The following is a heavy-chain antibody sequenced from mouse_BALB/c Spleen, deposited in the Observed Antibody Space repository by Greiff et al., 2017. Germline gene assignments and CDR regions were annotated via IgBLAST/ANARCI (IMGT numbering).Heavy chain of an antibody. CDR3: ARKYGNYRYAMDY. Sequence: EVKLMESGAELVKPGASVKLSCTASGFNFKDTYMHWVKQRPEQGLEWIGRIDPANGNTKYDPKFQGKATITADTSSNTAYLQLSSLTSEDTAVYYCARKYGNYRYAMDYWGQGTSVTVSS. CDR2: IDPANGNT. J-gene: IGHJ4*01. V-gene: IGHV14-3*02. CDR1: GFNFKDTY. D-gene: IGHD2-10*02.